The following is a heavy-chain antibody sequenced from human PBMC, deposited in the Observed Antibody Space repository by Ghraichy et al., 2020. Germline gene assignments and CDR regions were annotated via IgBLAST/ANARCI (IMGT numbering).Heavy chain of an antibody. CDR3: ARGREGSGSDQDY. CDR2: INQSGST. D-gene: IGHD3-10*01. CDR1: GGSFSGYY. V-gene: IGHV4-34*01. J-gene: IGHJ4*02. Sequence: SETLSLTCTVYGGSFSGYYWSWIRQPPGKGLEWIGEINQSGSTNYNPSLKSRVTISVDTSKNQFSLKLSSVTAADTAVYYCARGREGSGSDQDYWGQGTQVT.